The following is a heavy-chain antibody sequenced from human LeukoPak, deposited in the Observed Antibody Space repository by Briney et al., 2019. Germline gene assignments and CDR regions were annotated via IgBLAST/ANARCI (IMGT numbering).Heavy chain of an antibody. CDR1: GFTVSSNY. D-gene: IGHD4-23*01. J-gene: IGHJ4*02. CDR2: IYSGGST. CDR3: ARLATVVNPGDY. V-gene: IGHV3-53*01. Sequence: PGGSLRLSCAASGFTVSSNYMSWVRQAPGKGLEWVSVIYSGGSTYYADSVKGRFTISRDNSKNTLYLQMNSLRAEDTAVYYCARLATVVNPGDYWGQGTLVTVSS.